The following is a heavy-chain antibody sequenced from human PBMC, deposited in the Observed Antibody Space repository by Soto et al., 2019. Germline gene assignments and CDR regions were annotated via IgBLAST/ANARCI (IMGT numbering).Heavy chain of an antibody. CDR2: VYYRGRS. Sequence: KPSETLSLTCTVSGGSVTNSSYYWGWIRQSPGKGLESIGSVYYRGRSYSKSSVKSRVTISVDTSKNRFPPSLNSVTASDTAVYFCVSQRTTVPTQAYFDYWGPGALVTVSS. CDR3: VSQRTTVPTQAYFDY. CDR1: GGSVTNSSYY. D-gene: IGHD4-17*01. J-gene: IGHJ4*02. V-gene: IGHV4-39*01.